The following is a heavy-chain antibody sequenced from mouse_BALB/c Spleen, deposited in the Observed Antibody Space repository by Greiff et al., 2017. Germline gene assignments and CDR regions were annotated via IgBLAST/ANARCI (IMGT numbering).Heavy chain of an antibody. J-gene: IGHJ2*01. CDR1: GFSLPSYG. CDR3: ARYGNSFDY. CDR2: IWAVGST. V-gene: IGHV2-9*02. D-gene: IGHD2-10*02. Sequence: VKFEESGPGLVAPSQSLSITCTVPGFSLPSYGVHWVRQPPGKGLEWLGVIWAVGSTNYNSALMSRLSISKDNSKSQVFIKTNTLQTDDTAMYYCARYGNSFDYWGQGTTLTVSS.